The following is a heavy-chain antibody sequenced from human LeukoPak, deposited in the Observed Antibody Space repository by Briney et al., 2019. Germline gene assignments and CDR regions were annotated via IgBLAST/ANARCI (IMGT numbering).Heavy chain of an antibody. Sequence: SETLSLTCTVSGDSISSYYWSWIRQPPGKGLEWIGYIYYGGGTDYNPSLKSRVTISVDTSKNQFSLKLRSVTAADTAVYYCARPVTISGPYDASDIWGQGTMVTVSP. V-gene: IGHV4-59*08. CDR2: IYYGGGT. D-gene: IGHD5-24*01. J-gene: IGHJ3*02. CDR3: ARPVTISGPYDASDI. CDR1: GDSISSYY.